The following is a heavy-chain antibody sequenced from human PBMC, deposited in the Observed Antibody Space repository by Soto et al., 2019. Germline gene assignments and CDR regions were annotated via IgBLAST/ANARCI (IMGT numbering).Heavy chain of an antibody. CDR2: IASSSIYI. CDR3: ARGPEGGHYYNYMDV. J-gene: IGHJ6*03. V-gene: IGHV3-21*01. CDR1: GFTFSSYN. D-gene: IGHD1-26*01. Sequence: GGSLRLSCAASGFTFSSYNMNWVRQAPGKGLEWVSSIASSSIYIYYAASVKGRFTISRDNAKNSVYLQMNSLRAEDTAVYYCARGPEGGHYYNYMDVWGKGTTVTVSS.